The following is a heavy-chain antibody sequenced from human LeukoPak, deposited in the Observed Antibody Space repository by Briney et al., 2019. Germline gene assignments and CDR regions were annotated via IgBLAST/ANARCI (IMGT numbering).Heavy chain of an antibody. CDR1: GFNFNGYA. Sequence: GGSLRLSCTASGFNFNGYAMHWVRQAPGNGLEWMTGISRNSGSTSYAQKVKGRVTMTRDTSINTAYLELSRLRFDDTAVYYCARGAQYFYGSAYYYMDVWGKGTMVTIS. CDR3: ARGAQYFYGSAYYYMDV. V-gene: IGHV1-2*02. D-gene: IGHD3-10*01. J-gene: IGHJ6*03. CDR2: ISRNSGST.